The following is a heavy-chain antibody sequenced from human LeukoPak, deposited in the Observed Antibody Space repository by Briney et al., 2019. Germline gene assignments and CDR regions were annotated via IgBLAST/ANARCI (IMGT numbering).Heavy chain of an antibody. V-gene: IGHV4-39*01. CDR3: ASGGVLPYDYVWGSYRRNRYYQH. Sequence: SETLSLTCTVSGGSISSSSYYWGWIRQPPGKGLEWIGSIYYSGSTYYNPSLKSRVTLSVDTSKNQFSLELRSVTAADTAVYYCASGGVLPYDYVWGSYRRNRYYQHWGQGTLVTVSS. CDR1: GGSISSSSYY. J-gene: IGHJ1*01. CDR2: IYYSGST. D-gene: IGHD3-16*02.